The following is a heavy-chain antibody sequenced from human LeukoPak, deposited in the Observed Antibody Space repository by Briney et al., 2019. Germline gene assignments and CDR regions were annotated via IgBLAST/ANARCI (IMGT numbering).Heavy chain of an antibody. CDR3: AKDLLRQQLAFVAFDI. CDR2: ISGSGGST. V-gene: IGHV3-23*01. CDR1: GFTFSSYA. J-gene: IGHJ3*02. Sequence: GGSLRLSCAASGFTFSSYAMSWVRQAPGKGLEWVSAISGSGGSTYYADSVKGRFTISRDNSKNTLYLQMNSLRAEDTAVYYCAKDLLRQQLAFVAFDIWGQGTMVTVSS. D-gene: IGHD6-13*01.